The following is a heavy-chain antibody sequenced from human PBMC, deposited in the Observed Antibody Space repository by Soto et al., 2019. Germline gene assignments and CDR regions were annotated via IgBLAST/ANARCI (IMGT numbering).Heavy chain of an antibody. D-gene: IGHD3-9*01. J-gene: IGHJ6*02. CDR3: ARVIDILTDYYFHGMHI. CDR1: GGSISSGDYY. Sequence: SETLSLTCTVSGGSISSGDYYWSWIRQPPGKGLEWIGYIYYSGSTYYNPSLKSRVTISVDTSKNQFSLKLSSVTAADTAVYYCARVIDILTDYYFHGMHIWGQGTTVTICS. V-gene: IGHV4-30-4*01. CDR2: IYYSGST.